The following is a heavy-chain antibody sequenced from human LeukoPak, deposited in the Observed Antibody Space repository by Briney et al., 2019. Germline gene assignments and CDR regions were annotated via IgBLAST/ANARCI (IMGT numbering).Heavy chain of an antibody. CDR3: ARQPSMVRGAEYYFDY. V-gene: IGHV3-7*01. D-gene: IGHD3-10*01. Sequence: GGSLRLSCEASGFTFSTYWMSWVRQAPGKGLEWVANIKQDGSEKYYVDSVKGRFTISRDNAKNSLYLQMNSPRAEDTAVYYCARQPSMVRGAEYYFDYWGQGTLVTVSS. J-gene: IGHJ4*02. CDR1: GFTFSTYW. CDR2: IKQDGSEK.